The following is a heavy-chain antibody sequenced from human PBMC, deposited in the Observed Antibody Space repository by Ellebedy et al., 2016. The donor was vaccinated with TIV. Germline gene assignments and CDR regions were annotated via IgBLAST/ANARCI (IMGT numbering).Heavy chain of an antibody. D-gene: IGHD1-26*01. Sequence: AASVKVSCKASTYTFIHWVRQAPGQELEWMGWINPNSGGTNYAQKFQGRVTVTRDTSISTVYMELSRLRSDDTAVYYCVSVGATAGVDSWGQGTLVTVSS. CDR1: TYTF. J-gene: IGHJ4*02. V-gene: IGHV1-2*02. CDR2: INPNSGGT. CDR3: VSVGATAGVDS.